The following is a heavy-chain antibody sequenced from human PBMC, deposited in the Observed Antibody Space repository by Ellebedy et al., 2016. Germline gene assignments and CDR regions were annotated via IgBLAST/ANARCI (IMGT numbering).Heavy chain of an antibody. CDR2: ISYDGSNK. V-gene: IGHV3-30*18. J-gene: IGHJ6*02. D-gene: IGHD6-13*01. CDR3: AKGGDSSSWSAYYGMDV. Sequence: GGSLRLSXAASGFTFSSYGMHWVRQAPGKGLEWVAVISYDGSNKYYADSVKGRFTISRDNSKNTLYLQMNSLRAEDTAVYYCAKGGDSSSWSAYYGMDVWGQGTTVTVSS. CDR1: GFTFSSYG.